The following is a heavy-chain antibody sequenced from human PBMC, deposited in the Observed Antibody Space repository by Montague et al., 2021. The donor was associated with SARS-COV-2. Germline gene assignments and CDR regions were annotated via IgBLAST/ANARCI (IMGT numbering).Heavy chain of an antibody. D-gene: IGHD5-18*01. J-gene: IGHJ4*02. CDR1: GFTFSSYA. V-gene: IGHV3-30-3*01. Sequence: SLRLSCAASGFTFSSYAMHWVRQAPGKGLEWVAVISYDGSNKYYADSVKGRFTISRDNSKNTLYLQMNSLRAEATAVYYCARDRWEVDTAMAHFDYWGQGTLVTVSS. CDR3: ARDRWEVDTAMAHFDY. CDR2: ISYDGSNK.